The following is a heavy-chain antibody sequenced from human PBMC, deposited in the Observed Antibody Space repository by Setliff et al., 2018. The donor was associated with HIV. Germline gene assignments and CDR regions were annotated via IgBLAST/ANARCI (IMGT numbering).Heavy chain of an antibody. Sequence: GGSLRLSCTVSGFTSDDYVMHWVRQTPGKGLEWVSGIRWESGTVAYADSVKGRFTISRDNAKNSLYLQMDGLRAEDTAVYYCARDFMATTNGFDYWGQGTLVTVSS. J-gene: IGHJ4*02. CDR2: IRWESGTV. V-gene: IGHV3-9*02. CDR3: ARDFMATTNGFDY. D-gene: IGHD5-12*01. CDR1: GFTSDDYV.